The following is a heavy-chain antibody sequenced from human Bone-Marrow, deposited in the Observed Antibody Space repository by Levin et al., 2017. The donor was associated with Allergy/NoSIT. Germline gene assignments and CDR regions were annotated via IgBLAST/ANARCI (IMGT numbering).Heavy chain of an antibody. V-gene: IGHV1-58*01. Sequence: SVKVSCRTSGFTFGTSAVQWVRQARGQNLEWIGWIVVGSGHTTYAQSLQERVTLTRDMSTHTAYMELSRLTSDDTGVYFCAAVAGGAADFDLRHAFDVWGQGTKIIVSS. D-gene: IGHD3/OR15-3a*01. CDR1: GFTFGTSA. CDR2: IVVGSGHT. CDR3: AAVAGGAADFDLRHAFDV. J-gene: IGHJ3*01.